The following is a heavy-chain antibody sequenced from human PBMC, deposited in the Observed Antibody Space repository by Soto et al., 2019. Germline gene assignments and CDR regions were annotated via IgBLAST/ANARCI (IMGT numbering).Heavy chain of an antibody. J-gene: IGHJ6*02. Sequence: GGSLRLSCAASRFTFSSYAMTWVRQAPGKGLEWVSSISGSGASTYYADSVKGRFTISRDNSRNTVYLQMSSLRAEDTAVYYCAKGGGYDVTGYYYGMDVWGQGTTVTVSS. D-gene: IGHD5-12*01. CDR3: AKGGGYDVTGYYYGMDV. CDR2: ISGSGAST. CDR1: RFTFSSYA. V-gene: IGHV3-23*01.